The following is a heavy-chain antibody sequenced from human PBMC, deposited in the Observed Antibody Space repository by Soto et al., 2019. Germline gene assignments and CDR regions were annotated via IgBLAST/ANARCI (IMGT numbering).Heavy chain of an antibody. D-gene: IGHD2-2*01. CDR1: GYTFTSYG. CDR2: INAYNGNT. J-gene: IGHJ6*02. Sequence: ASVKVSCKASGYTFTSYGISWVRQAPGQGLEWMGWINAYNGNTNYAQKRQGRVTMTRDTSTSTVYMELSSLRSEDTAVYYCARASDIVLVPAAMTEGYYYGMDVWGQGTTVTVSS. CDR3: ARASDIVLVPAAMTEGYYYGMDV. V-gene: IGHV1-18*01.